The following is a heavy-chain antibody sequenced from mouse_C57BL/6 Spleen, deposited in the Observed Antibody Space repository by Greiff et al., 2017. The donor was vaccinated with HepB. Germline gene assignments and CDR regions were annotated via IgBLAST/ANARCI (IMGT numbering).Heavy chain of an antibody. J-gene: IGHJ1*03. CDR1: GFNIKDDY. Sequence: VQLQQSGAELVRPGASVKLSCTASGFNIKDDYMHWVKQRPEQGLEWIGWIDPENGDTEYASKFQGKATITADTSSNTAYLQLSSLTSEDTAVYYCTRYGNYRYFDGWGTGTTVTVSS. D-gene: IGHD2-1*01. CDR3: TRYGNYRYFDG. V-gene: IGHV14-4*01. CDR2: IDPENGDT.